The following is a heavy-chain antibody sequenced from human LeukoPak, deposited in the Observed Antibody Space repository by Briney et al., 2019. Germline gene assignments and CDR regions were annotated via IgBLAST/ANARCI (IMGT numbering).Heavy chain of an antibody. V-gene: IGHV3-21*01. CDR2: ISSSSSYI. D-gene: IGHD6-13*01. Sequence: GGSLRLSCAASGFTFRNHAMNWVRQAPGKGLEWVSSISSSSSYIYYADSVKGRFTISRDNAKNSLYLQMNSLRAEDTAVYYCARGPYSSSWYDWFDPWGQGTLVTVSS. CDR1: GFTFRNHA. J-gene: IGHJ5*02. CDR3: ARGPYSSSWYDWFDP.